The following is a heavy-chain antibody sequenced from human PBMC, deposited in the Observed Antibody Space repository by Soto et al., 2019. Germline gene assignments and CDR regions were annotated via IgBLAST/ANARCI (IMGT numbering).Heavy chain of an antibody. CDR3: ARQAIAYCGGDCYSRALDY. J-gene: IGHJ4*02. CDR1: GYSFTSYW. CDR2: IYPGDSDT. D-gene: IGHD2-21*02. Sequence: PGESLKISCKGSGYSFTSYWIGWVRQMPGKGLEWMGIIYPGDSDTRYSPSFQGQVTISADKSISTAYLQWSSLKASDTAMYYCARQAIAYCGGDCYSRALDYWGQGTLVTVS. V-gene: IGHV5-51*01.